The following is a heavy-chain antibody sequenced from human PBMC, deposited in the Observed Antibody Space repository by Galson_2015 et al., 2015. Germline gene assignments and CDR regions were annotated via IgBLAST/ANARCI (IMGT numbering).Heavy chain of an antibody. J-gene: IGHJ4*02. CDR1: GGTISSTSYH. CDR3: ARHCTSTSCYRDDC. V-gene: IGHV4-39*01. Sequence: ETLSLTCSVSGGTISSTSYHWGWIRQPPGKGLEWIGSIYYSGSTYYNPSLKSRVTISVDTSRNQFSLRLSSVTAADTAVYYCARHCTSTSCYRDDCWGQGTLVTVSS. D-gene: IGHD2-2*01. CDR2: IYYSGST.